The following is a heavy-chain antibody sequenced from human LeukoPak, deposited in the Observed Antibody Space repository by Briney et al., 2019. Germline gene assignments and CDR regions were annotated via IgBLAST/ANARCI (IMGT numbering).Heavy chain of an antibody. CDR3: ARAVRNYYDSSGINWYFDL. J-gene: IGHJ2*01. V-gene: IGHV3-20*04. CDR1: GFTFDDYG. D-gene: IGHD3-22*01. Sequence: PGGSLRLSCAASGFTFDDYGMSWVRQAPGKGLEWVSGINWNGGSTGYADSLKGRFTISRDNAKNSLFLQMNSLRAEDTALYYCARAVRNYYDSSGINWYFDLWGRGTLVTVSS. CDR2: INWNGGST.